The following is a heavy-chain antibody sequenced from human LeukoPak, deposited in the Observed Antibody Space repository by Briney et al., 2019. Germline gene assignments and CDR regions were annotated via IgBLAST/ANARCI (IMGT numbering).Heavy chain of an antibody. CDR2: IYYDGST. J-gene: IGHJ4*02. D-gene: IGHD5-12*01. Sequence: PSETLSLTCTVSGGSITFSSYYWGWIRQPPGKGLEWIVTIYYDGSTYYNPSLKTRVTISVDTSKNQFSLKVTSVTTADTAVYFCASLSSGGYVYWGQGPLVTVSS. V-gene: IGHV4-39*01. CDR1: GGSITFSSYY. CDR3: ASLSSGGYVY.